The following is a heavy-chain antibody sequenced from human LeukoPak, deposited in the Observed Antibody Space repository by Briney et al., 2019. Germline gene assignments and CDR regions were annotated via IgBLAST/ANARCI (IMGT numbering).Heavy chain of an antibody. V-gene: IGHV4-59*12. Sequence: PSETLSLTCTVSGGSISSYYWSWIRQPPGKGLEWIGYIYYSGSTNYNPSLKSRVTISVDTSKNQFSLKLSSVTAADTAVYYCARGRRGRAARAYYYYGMDVWGQGTTVTVSS. J-gene: IGHJ6*02. CDR2: IYYSGST. CDR3: ARGRRGRAARAYYYYGMDV. D-gene: IGHD6-6*01. CDR1: GGSISSYY.